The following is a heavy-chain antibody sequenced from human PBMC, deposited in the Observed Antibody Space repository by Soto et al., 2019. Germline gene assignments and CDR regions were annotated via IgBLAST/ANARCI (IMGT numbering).Heavy chain of an antibody. CDR3: AREIHYDILTGYYAINWFDP. V-gene: IGHV3-66*01. CDR2: IYSGGST. Sequence: GGSLRLSCAASGFTVSSNYMSWVRQAPGKGLEWVSVIYSGGSTYYADSLKGRFTISRDNSKNTLYFQMNSLRAEDTAVYYCAREIHYDILTGYYAINWFDPWGRGTLVTVSS. D-gene: IGHD3-9*01. J-gene: IGHJ5*02. CDR1: GFTVSSNY.